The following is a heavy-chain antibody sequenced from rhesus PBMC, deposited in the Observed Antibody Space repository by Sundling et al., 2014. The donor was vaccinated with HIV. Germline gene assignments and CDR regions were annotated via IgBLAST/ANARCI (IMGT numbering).Heavy chain of an antibody. D-gene: IGHD2-21*01. J-gene: IGHJ4*01. CDR3: ARDAPRCTGSGCPRGDFDY. Sequence: EVQLVESGGGLAKPGGSLRLSCAASGFSFSDYYMHWVRQAPGKGLEWVSGISYTGGSTYYADSVKGRFTISRENAKNTLYLQMDSLRAEDTAVYYCARDAPRCTGSGCPRGDFDYWGQGVLVTVSS. V-gene: IGHV3-59*01. CDR2: ISYTGGST. CDR1: GFSFSDYY.